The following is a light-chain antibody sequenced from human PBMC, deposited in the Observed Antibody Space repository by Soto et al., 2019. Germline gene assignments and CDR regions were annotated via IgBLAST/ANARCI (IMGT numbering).Light chain of an antibody. J-gene: IGKJ3*01. CDR1: QNIYINS. V-gene: IGKV3-20*01. Sequence: EIVLTQSPDTLSLSPGERATLSCRASQNIYINSLAWYQQRPGQAPRLLIYGGSTRATAVPDRFSGSGSGTDFALTISRLEPEDFAVYYCQQYGAPPLTFGPATKLD. CDR2: GGS. CDR3: QQYGAPPLT.